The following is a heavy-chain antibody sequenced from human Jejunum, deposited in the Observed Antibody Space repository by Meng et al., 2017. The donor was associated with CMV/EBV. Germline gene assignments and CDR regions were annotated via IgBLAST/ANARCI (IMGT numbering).Heavy chain of an antibody. CDR2: ISSSGTTI. J-gene: IGHJ4*02. Sequence: FTFSDYYMSWLRQAPGKGLEWVSYISSSGTTIEYADSVRGRFTISRDNAKNSLYLQVNSLRAEDTAVYYCARIHYDFWSTYSYYFDYWGQGTLVTVSS. D-gene: IGHD3-3*01. CDR3: ARIHYDFWSTYSYYFDY. CDR1: FTFSDYY. V-gene: IGHV3-11*01.